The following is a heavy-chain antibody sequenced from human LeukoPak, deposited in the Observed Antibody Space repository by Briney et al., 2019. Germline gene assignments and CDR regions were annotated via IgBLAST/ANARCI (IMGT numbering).Heavy chain of an antibody. D-gene: IGHD3-3*01. V-gene: IGHV3-7*01. CDR2: IRQDGSEK. J-gene: IGHJ4*02. Sequence: GGSLRLSCAASGFTFSSYWMSWVRQAPGKGLEWVANIRQDGSEKYYVDSVKGRFTISRDNAKNSLYLQMNSLRAEDTAVYYCARDRGGAYDFWSGYYTGYFDYWGQGTLVPVSS. CDR1: GFTFSSYW. CDR3: ARDRGGAYDFWSGYYTGYFDY.